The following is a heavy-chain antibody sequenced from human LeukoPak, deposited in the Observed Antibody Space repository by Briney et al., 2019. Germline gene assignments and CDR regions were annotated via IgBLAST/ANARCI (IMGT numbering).Heavy chain of an antibody. Sequence: SETLSLTCTVSGGSISSSSYYWGWIRQPPGKGLEWIGSIYYSGGTYYNPSLKSRVTISVDTSKNQFSLKLSSVTAADTAVYYCARQAPDILTGYPPGFLDYWGQGTLVTVSS. J-gene: IGHJ4*02. V-gene: IGHV4-39*01. D-gene: IGHD3-9*01. CDR1: GGSISSSSYY. CDR3: ARQAPDILTGYPPGFLDY. CDR2: IYYSGGT.